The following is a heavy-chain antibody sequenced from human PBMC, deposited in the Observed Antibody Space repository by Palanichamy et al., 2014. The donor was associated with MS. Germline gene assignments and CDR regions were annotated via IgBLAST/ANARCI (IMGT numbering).Heavy chain of an antibody. J-gene: IGHJ3*02. CDR3: ARAEDAFDI. CDR1: GFTFSSYS. CDR2: ISSSSSYI. V-gene: IGHV3-21*01. Sequence: EVQLVEVWGRAWSSLGGPVRLSCAASGFTFSSYSMNWVRQAPGKGLEWVSSISSSSSYIYYADSVKGRFTISRDNAKNSLYLQMNSLRAEDTAVYYCARAEDAFDIWGQGTMVTVSS.